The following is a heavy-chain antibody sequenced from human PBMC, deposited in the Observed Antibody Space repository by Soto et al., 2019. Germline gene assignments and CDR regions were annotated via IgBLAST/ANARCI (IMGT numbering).Heavy chain of an antibody. Sequence: GGSLRLACTASGFTFVDYAIIWFRQSPGKGLEWVVFIRSKAYGGTTEYAASVKGRFTISRDDSKSIAYLQMNSLKTEDTAVYYCTREYYYDSSGYPLNAFDIWGQGTMVTVS. CDR2: IRSKAYGGTT. V-gene: IGHV3-49*03. D-gene: IGHD3-22*01. J-gene: IGHJ3*02. CDR1: GFTFVDYA. CDR3: TREYYYDSSGYPLNAFDI.